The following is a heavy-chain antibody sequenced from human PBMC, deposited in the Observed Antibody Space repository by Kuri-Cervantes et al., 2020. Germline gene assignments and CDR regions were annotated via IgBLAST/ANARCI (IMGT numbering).Heavy chain of an antibody. CDR2: INSDGSST. V-gene: IGHV3-74*01. Sequence: GGSLRLSCAASGFTFSSYWMHWVRQAPGKGLVWVSRINSDGSSTSYADSVKGRFTISRDNAKNTLYLQMNSLRAEDTAVYYCATGGTGDSSGYYERVYWGQGTLVTVSS. D-gene: IGHD3-22*01. CDR1: GFTFSSYW. J-gene: IGHJ4*02. CDR3: ATGGTGDSSGYYERVY.